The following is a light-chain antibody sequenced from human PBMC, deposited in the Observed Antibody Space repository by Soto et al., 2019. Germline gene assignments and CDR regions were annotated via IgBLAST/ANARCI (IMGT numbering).Light chain of an antibody. CDR2: LVS. J-gene: IGKJ2*01. CDR1: QSLLYSNGYHY. V-gene: IGKV2-28*01. CDR3: MQALQTPYT. Sequence: DIVMTQSPLSLPVTPGEPASISCRSSQSLLYSNGYHYLDWYLQKPGQSPQLLIYLVSNRASGVPDRFSGSGSGTDFTLKISRVEAEDVGVYYCMQALQTPYTFGQGTKLEIK.